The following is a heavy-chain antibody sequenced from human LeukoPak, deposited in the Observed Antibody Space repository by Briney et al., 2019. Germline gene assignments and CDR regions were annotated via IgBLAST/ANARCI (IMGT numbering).Heavy chain of an antibody. CDR2: ISSSGSTI. Sequence: GGSLRLSCAASGFTFSRHSMNWVRQAPGKGLEWVSYISSSGSTIYYADSVKGRFTISRDNAKNSLYLQMNSLRAEDTAVYYCAELGITMIGGVWGKGTTVTISS. CDR1: GFTFSRHS. D-gene: IGHD3-10*02. V-gene: IGHV3-48*04. J-gene: IGHJ6*04. CDR3: AELGITMIGGV.